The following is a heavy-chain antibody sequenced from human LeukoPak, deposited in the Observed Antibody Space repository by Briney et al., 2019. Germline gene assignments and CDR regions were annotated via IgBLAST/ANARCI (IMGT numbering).Heavy chain of an antibody. V-gene: IGHV3-30-3*01. Sequence: GRSLRLSCAASGFTFSSYAIHWVRQAPGKGLEWVAVISYDGSKKYYGDSVKGRFTISRDNSKNTLYLQMDSLRAEDTAVYYCGRDLVGGAYDIWGQGTMVTASS. J-gene: IGHJ3*02. D-gene: IGHD3-10*01. CDR2: ISYDGSKK. CDR3: GRDLVGGAYDI. CDR1: GFTFSSYA.